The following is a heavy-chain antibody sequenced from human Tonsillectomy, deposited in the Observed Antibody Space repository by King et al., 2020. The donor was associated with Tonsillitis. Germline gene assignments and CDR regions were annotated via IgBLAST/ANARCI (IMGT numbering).Heavy chain of an antibody. CDR1: GDSISSSTYY. V-gene: IGHV4-39*01. Sequence: QLQESGPGLVKPSETLSLACTVSGDSISSSTYYWVWLRQPPGKGLEWIGRSYYSGSSYYNPSLKSRVTISVDTSTNQSSLKLSSVTAADTAVYYCARLGGVRDSDYGGGFDYWGQGTLVTVSS. J-gene: IGHJ4*02. D-gene: IGHD4-17*01. CDR2: SYYSGSS. CDR3: ARLGGVRDSDYGGGFDY.